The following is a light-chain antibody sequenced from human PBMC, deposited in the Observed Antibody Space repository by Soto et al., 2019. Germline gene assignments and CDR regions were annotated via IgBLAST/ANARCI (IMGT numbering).Light chain of an antibody. CDR1: QAISNY. CDR3: QQSYSTPRT. CDR2: GAK. Sequence: DIQMTQSPSFLSASVGDRVTITCRASQAISNYLNWYQQKPGKAPNLLIFGAKTLQSGVPSRFSGSGYGTDFTLTITTLQPEDVGIYYCQQSYSTPRTLAQGTKVDI. J-gene: IGKJ1*01. V-gene: IGKV1-39*01.